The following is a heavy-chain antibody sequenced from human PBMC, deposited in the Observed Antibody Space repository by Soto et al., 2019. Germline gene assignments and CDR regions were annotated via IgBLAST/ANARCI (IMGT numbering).Heavy chain of an antibody. D-gene: IGHD5-12*01. CDR3: ARYMVAMISGPAYYFDY. CDR1: GFTFSSYA. CDR2: ISYDGSNK. Sequence: PGGSLRLSCAASGFTFSSYAMHWVRQAPGKGLEWVAVISYDGSNKYYADSVKGRFTISRDNSKNTLYLQMNSLRAEDTAVYYCARYMVAMISGPAYYFDYWGQGTLVTVSS. V-gene: IGHV3-30-3*01. J-gene: IGHJ4*02.